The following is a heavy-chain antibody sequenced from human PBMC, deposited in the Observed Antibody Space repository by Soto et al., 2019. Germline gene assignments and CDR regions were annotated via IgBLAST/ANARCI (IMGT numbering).Heavy chain of an antibody. CDR2: MNPNSGNT. J-gene: IGHJ4*02. V-gene: IGHV1-8*01. CDR1: GYTFTSYD. CDR3: ARGPKYSYGSGTLEDY. Sequence: QVQLVQSGAEVKKPGASVKVSCKASGYTFTSYDINWVRQATGQGLEWMGWMNPNSGNTGYAQKFQGRVTMTRNTSISTGYMELSSLRSEDTAVYYCARGPKYSYGSGTLEDYWGQGTLVTVSS. D-gene: IGHD3-10*01.